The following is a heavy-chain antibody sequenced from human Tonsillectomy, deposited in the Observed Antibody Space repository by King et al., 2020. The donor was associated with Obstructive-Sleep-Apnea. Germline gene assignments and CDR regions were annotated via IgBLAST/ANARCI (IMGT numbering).Heavy chain of an antibody. CDR3: ARGYSGSFGPYFDY. J-gene: IGHJ4*02. V-gene: IGHV4-61*08. D-gene: IGHD1-26*01. Sequence: MQLQESGPGLVKPSETLSLTCTGSGVSVRSGGYYWTWVRQPPGKGLEWIGHIYYRGSTNYNPSLKSRVTISADTSKNQFSLKLSSVTAADTAVYYCARGYSGSFGPYFDYWGQGTLVTVSS. CDR1: GVSVRSGGYY. CDR2: IYYRGST.